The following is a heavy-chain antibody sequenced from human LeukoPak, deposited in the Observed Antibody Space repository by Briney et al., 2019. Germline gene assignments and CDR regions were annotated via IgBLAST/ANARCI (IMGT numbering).Heavy chain of an antibody. J-gene: IGHJ5*02. D-gene: IGHD2-2*01. Sequence: ASVKVSCKAPGYTLTELSMHWVRQAPGKGLEWMGGFDPEDGETIYAQKFQGRVTMTEDTSTDTAYMELSSLRSEDTAVYYCATVVPAANSWFDPWGQGTLVTVSS. CDR3: ATVVPAANSWFDP. CDR2: FDPEDGET. CDR1: GYTLTELS. V-gene: IGHV1-24*01.